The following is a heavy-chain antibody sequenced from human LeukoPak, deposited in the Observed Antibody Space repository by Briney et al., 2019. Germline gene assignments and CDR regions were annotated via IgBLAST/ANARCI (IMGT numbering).Heavy chain of an antibody. CDR3: ARLRTSMYYYDSSGYSTYYCYYGMDV. D-gene: IGHD3-22*01. CDR2: IYYSGST. CDR1: GGSISSYY. V-gene: IGHV4-59*08. Sequence: PSETLSLTCTVSGGSISSYYWSWIRQPPGKGLEWIGYIYYSGSTNYNPSLKSRVTISVDTSKNQFSLKLSSVTAADTAVYYCARLRTSMYYYDSSGYSTYYCYYGMDVWGQGTTVTVSS. J-gene: IGHJ6*02.